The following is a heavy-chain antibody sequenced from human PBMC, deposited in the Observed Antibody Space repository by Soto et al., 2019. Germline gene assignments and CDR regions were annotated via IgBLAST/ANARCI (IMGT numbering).Heavy chain of an antibody. CDR2: IYSGGST. CDR3: ARVGRYCSSTSCYYYGMDV. CDR1: GFTVSSNY. Sequence: QAGGSLRLSCAASGFTVSSNYMSWVRQAPGKGLEWVSVIYSGGSTYYADSVKGRFTISRDNSKNTLYLQMNSLRAEDTAVYYCARVGRYCSSTSCYYYGMDVWGQGTTVTVSS. J-gene: IGHJ6*02. D-gene: IGHD2-2*01. V-gene: IGHV3-53*01.